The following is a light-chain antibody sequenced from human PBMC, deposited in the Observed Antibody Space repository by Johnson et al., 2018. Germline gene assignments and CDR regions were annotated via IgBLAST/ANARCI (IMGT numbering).Light chain of an antibody. V-gene: IGLV1-51*02. J-gene: IGLJ1*01. CDR2: ENN. CDR3: GTWDSRLRSGNV. Sequence: QSVLTQPPSVSAAPGQKVTISCSGSSSNIGNNYVSWYQQLPGTAPKLLIYENNKRPSGIPDRFSGSKSGTSATLGITGLQHGAEADYYCGTWDSRLRSGNVFGTGTKVTVL. CDR1: SSNIGNNY.